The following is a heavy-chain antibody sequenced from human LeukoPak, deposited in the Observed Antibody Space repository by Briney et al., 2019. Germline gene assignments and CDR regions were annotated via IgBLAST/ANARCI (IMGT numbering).Heavy chain of an antibody. CDR3: ASSGSSWYGAFDI. Sequence: GGSLRLSCAASGFTVSTNYMSWVRQAPGKGLEWVSVIYSGGSTYYADSVKGRFTISRDNSKNTLYLQMNSLRAEDTAVYYCASSGSSWYGAFDIWGQGTMVTVSS. J-gene: IGHJ3*02. V-gene: IGHV3-66*01. D-gene: IGHD6-13*01. CDR2: IYSGGST. CDR1: GFTVSTNY.